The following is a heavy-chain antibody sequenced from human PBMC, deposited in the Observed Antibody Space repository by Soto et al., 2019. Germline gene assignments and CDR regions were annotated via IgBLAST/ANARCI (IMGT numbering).Heavy chain of an antibody. J-gene: IGHJ3*02. CDR1: GYTFTGYY. D-gene: IGHD2-15*01. Sequence: GASVKVSCKASGYTFTGYYMHWVRQAPGQGLEWMGWINPNSGGTNYAQKFQGWVTMTRDTSISTAYMELSRLRSDDTAVYYCARKAASHAFDIWGQGTMDPVSS. CDR2: INPNSGGT. CDR3: ARKAASHAFDI. V-gene: IGHV1-2*04.